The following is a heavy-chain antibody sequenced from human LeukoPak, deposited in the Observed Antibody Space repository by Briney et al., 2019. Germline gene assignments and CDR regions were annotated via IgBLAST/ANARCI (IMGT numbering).Heavy chain of an antibody. Sequence: PSQTLSLTCTDSGGSISSGGYYWSWIRQPPGKGLEWIGYIYHSGSTYYNPSLKSRVTISVDRSKNQFSLKLSSVTAADTAVYYCAREMTVPAARHFDSWGQGTLVTVSS. CDR1: GGSISSGGYY. D-gene: IGHD2-2*01. V-gene: IGHV4-30-2*01. CDR3: AREMTVPAARHFDS. CDR2: IYHSGST. J-gene: IGHJ4*02.